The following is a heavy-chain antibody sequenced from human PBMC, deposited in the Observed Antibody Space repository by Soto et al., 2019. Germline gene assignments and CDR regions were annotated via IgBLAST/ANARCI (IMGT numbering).Heavy chain of an antibody. CDR3: ARSTGSGFRPGTHRFNWFDP. CDR1: GVTFSSFA. CDR2: IIPIFRTP. V-gene: IGHV1-69*01. J-gene: IGHJ5*02. D-gene: IGHD5-12*01. Sequence: QVQLVQSGAEVKQPGSSVKVSCQASGVTFSSFAISWVRQAPGQGLEWMGGIIPIFRTPNYAQNFQGRVTIIADESTSSVYMELSRLRSEDTALYYCARSTGSGFRPGTHRFNWFDPWGQGTLVSVSS.